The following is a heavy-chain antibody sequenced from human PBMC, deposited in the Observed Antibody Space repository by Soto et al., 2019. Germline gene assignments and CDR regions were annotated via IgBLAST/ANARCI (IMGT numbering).Heavy chain of an antibody. V-gene: IGHV1-69*13. J-gene: IGHJ6*02. Sequence: SVKVSCKASGGTFSSYAISWVRQAPGQGLEWMGGIIPIFGTANYAQKFQGRVTITADESTSTAYMELSSLRSEDTAVYYCAKLIFGVVHAPLDVPGQPTTVTVSS. D-gene: IGHD3-3*01. CDR1: GGTFSSYA. CDR2: IIPIFGTA. CDR3: AKLIFGVVHAPLDV.